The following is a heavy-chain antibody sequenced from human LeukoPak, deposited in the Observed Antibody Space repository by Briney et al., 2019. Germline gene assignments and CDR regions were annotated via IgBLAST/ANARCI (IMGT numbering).Heavy chain of an antibody. D-gene: IGHD3-10*01. Sequence: GGSLRLSCAASGFTFSSYWMSWVRQAPGKGLEWVANIKQDGSEKYYVDSVKGRFTISRDNAKNSLYLQMNSLRAEDTAAYYCARGRFGELSLYYFDYWGQGTLVTVSS. J-gene: IGHJ4*02. CDR1: GFTFSSYW. V-gene: IGHV3-7*01. CDR3: ARGRFGELSLYYFDY. CDR2: IKQDGSEK.